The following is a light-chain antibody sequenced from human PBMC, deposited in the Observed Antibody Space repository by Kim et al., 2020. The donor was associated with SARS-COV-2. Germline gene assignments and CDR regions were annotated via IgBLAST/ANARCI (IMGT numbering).Light chain of an antibody. CDR1: QSVSTY. CDR2: GAF. J-gene: IGKJ4*01. CDR3: QQCNTYPLT. V-gene: IGKV3-20*01. Sequence: EIVLTQSPGTLSLSPGERATLSCRAGQSVSTYLAWYQQKPGQSPRLLIYGAFNRAPGIPDRFSGSESGTDFTLTISGLEPDDFATYYCQQCNTYPLTFGGGTKVDIK.